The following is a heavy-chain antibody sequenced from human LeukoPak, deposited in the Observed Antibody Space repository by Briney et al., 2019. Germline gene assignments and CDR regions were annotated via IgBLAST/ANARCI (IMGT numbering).Heavy chain of an antibody. D-gene: IGHD3-10*01. CDR2: SSSNGGST. Sequence: GGSLRLSCAASGFTFSSYAMHWVRKAPGKGLEYVSASSSNGGSTNYANSVKGRFTISRDNSKNTLYLQMGSLRAEDMAVYYCARENYYGSGSYLNWFDPWGQGTLVTVSS. CDR3: ARENYYGSGSYLNWFDP. V-gene: IGHV3-64*01. J-gene: IGHJ5*02. CDR1: GFTFSSYA.